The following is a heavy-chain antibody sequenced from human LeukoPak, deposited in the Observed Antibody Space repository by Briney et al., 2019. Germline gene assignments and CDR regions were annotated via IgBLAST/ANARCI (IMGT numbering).Heavy chain of an antibody. Sequence: PGGSLRLSCAASGFTFSSYSMNWVRQAPGKGLEWVSYISSTGNTIYYADSVKGRFTISRDNSKNSLFLQMNSLKDEDTAVYYCARQYSGGGCTDYGGQGTLVTVSS. CDR2: ISSTGNTI. CDR3: ARQYSGGGCTDY. CDR1: GFTFSSYS. V-gene: IGHV3-48*02. J-gene: IGHJ4*02. D-gene: IGHD6-19*01.